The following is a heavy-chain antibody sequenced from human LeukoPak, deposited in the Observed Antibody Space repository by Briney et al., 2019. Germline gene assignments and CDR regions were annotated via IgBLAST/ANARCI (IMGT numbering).Heavy chain of an antibody. Sequence: SETLSLTCAVYGGSFSGYYWSWIRQPPGKGREWIGEINHSGSTNYNPSLKSRVTISVDTSKNQFSLKLSSVTAADTAVYYCARTTSLDRAFDYWGQGTLVTVSS. CDR3: ARTTSLDRAFDY. J-gene: IGHJ4*02. CDR2: INHSGST. V-gene: IGHV4-34*01. D-gene: IGHD4-17*01. CDR1: GGSFSGYY.